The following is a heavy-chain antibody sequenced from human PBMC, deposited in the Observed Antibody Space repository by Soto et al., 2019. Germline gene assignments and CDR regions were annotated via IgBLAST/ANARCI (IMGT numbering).Heavy chain of an antibody. J-gene: IGHJ4*02. V-gene: IGHV2-5*01. CDR2: IYWNDDK. Sequence: QITLKESGPTLVKPTQTLTLTCTFSGFSLSTSGVGVGWIRQPPGKALEWLALIYWNDDKRYSPSLKSRLTITKDTSKNQVVLTMTNMDPVDTATYYCAHSTYYYDSSGYSYLNDFDYWGQGTLVTVSS. CDR3: AHSTYYYDSSGYSYLNDFDY. D-gene: IGHD3-22*01. CDR1: GFSLSTSGVG.